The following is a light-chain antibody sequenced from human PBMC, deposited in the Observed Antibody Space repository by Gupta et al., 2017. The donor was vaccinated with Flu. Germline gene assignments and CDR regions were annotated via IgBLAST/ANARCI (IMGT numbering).Light chain of an antibody. V-gene: IGKV3-11*01. CDR2: DAS. CDR3: QQRSSLPLT. Sequence: ELVLTQSPDTLVLSPGERATLSCRASQGVSSSLTWYQHKPGQAPRLLIYDASNGATGIPPRFSGSGSGTDFTLTISSLEPEDFAVYYCQQRSSLPLTFGQGTKVEIK. J-gene: IGKJ2*01. CDR1: QGVSSS.